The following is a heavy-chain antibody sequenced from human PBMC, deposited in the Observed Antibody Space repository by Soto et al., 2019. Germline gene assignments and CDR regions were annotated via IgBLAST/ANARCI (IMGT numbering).Heavy chain of an antibody. D-gene: IGHD2-15*01. CDR3: ARDHGYCSGGSCYDY. CDR2: ISAYNVNT. J-gene: IGHJ4*02. V-gene: IGHV1-18*04. Sequence: AGVKVACKPSGYTFTSYGISFVGQAPGQGREWMGWISAYNVNTNYAQKREGRGTMTTDTSTSTAYMERRSLRSDDTAMYYCARDHGYCSGGSCYDYWGQGTLVAVS. CDR1: GYTFTSYG.